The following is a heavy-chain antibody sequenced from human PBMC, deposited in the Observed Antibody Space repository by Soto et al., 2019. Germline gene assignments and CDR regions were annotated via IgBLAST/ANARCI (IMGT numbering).Heavy chain of an antibody. J-gene: IGHJ6*02. CDR1: GFTFSSYS. CDR3: ARDSKSYYYYYYGMDV. CDR2: ISSSSSTI. D-gene: IGHD2-2*01. Sequence: SLRLSCASSGFTFSSYSMKWVRQAPGKWLEWVSYISSSSSTIYYADSVKGRFTISRDNAKNSLYLQMNSLRDEDTAVYYCARDSKSYYYYYYGMDVWGQGTPLTVSS. V-gene: IGHV3-48*02.